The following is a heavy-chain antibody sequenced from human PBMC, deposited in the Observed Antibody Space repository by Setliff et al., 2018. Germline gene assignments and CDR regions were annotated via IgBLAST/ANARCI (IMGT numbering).Heavy chain of an antibody. D-gene: IGHD1-1*01. CDR2: IHYRGTT. J-gene: IGHJ4*02. V-gene: IGHV4-39*01. Sequence: PSETLSLTCTVSGDSISSGSQYWGWIRQPPGKGLEWIGRIHYRGTTYSNVSLASRLTISVDTSKNQFSLKLTSVTAADTAVYYCARTGTYRYFDSWGQGTRVTVSS. CDR1: GDSISSGSQY. CDR3: ARTGTYRYFDS.